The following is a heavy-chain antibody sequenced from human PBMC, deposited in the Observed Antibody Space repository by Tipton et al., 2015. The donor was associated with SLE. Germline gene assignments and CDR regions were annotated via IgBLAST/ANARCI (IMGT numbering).Heavy chain of an antibody. CDR2: IKLDGSEK. CDR1: GFTFDDYA. J-gene: IGHJ3*02. CDR3: AKVRGWVDAFDI. D-gene: IGHD1-26*01. V-gene: IGHV3-7*01. Sequence: SLRLSCAASGFTFDDYAMTWVRQAPGKGLEWVANIKLDGSEKYYVDSVKGRFTISRDNAKNSLYLQMNSLSAEDTAVYYCAKVRGWVDAFDIWGQGTMVTVSS.